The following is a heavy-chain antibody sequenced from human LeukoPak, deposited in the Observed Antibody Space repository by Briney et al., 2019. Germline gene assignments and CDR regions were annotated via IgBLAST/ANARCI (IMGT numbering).Heavy chain of an antibody. V-gene: IGHV3-23*01. J-gene: IGHJ3*02. Sequence: GGSLRLSCAASGFTVSSNYMSWVRQAPGKGLEWVSAISGSGGSTYYADSVKGRFTISRDNSKNTLYLQMNSLRAEDTAVYYCAKAGYSDGGPGAFDIWGQGTMVTVSS. D-gene: IGHD5-18*01. CDR2: ISGSGGST. CDR3: AKAGYSDGGPGAFDI. CDR1: GFTVSSNY.